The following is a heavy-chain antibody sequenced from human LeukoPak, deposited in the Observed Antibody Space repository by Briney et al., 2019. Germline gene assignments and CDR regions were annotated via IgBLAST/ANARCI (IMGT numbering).Heavy chain of an antibody. CDR2: ISNNGGYT. Sequence: GGSLRLSCAASGFTFSSSAMSWVRQAPGKGLEWVSAISNNGGYTYYADSVKGRFTISKDNAENTVYLQMNSLRAEDTAVYYCVSFYETYWGRGTLVTVSS. D-gene: IGHD2/OR15-2a*01. V-gene: IGHV3-23*01. J-gene: IGHJ4*02. CDR3: VSFYETY. CDR1: GFTFSSSA.